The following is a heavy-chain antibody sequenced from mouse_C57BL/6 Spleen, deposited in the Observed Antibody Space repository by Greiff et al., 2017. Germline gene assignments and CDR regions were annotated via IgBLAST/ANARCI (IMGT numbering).Heavy chain of an antibody. J-gene: IGHJ1*03. CDR2: INPNNGGT. V-gene: IGHV1-26*01. CDR1: GYTFTDYY. Sequence: VQLQQSGPELVKPGASVKISCKASGYTFTDYYMNWVKQSHGKSLEWIGDINPNNGGTSYNQKVKGKATLTVDKSSSTAYMELRSLTSEAAAVYYCARYGNYEGWYFEVWGTGTTVTVSS. D-gene: IGHD2-1*01. CDR3: ARYGNYEGWYFEV.